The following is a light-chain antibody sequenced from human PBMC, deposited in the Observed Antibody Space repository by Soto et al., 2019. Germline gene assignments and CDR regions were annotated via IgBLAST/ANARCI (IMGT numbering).Light chain of an antibody. Sequence: EIVLTQSPGTLSLSPGERATLSYRASQSVTSTYLGWYQQKPGQAPSLLISGASSRAAGIPDRFSGSGSETDFTLTISRLEPDDFAMYHCQQYGDSPPTFGQGTKVDIK. CDR2: GAS. CDR3: QQYGDSPPT. V-gene: IGKV3-20*01. J-gene: IGKJ1*01. CDR1: QSVTSTY.